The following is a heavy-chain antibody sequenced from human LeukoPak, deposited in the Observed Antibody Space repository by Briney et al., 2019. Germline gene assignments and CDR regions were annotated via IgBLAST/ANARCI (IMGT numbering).Heavy chain of an antibody. CDR3: ARRAFAGAFDI. CDR1: GGSIGSYY. CDR2: IYYSGRT. D-gene: IGHD3-16*01. J-gene: IGHJ3*02. V-gene: IGHV4-59*08. Sequence: SETLSLTCTVSGGSIGSYYWSWIRQPPGKALEWIGYIYYSGRTNYNPSLKSRVTISVDTSKNHFSLKLSSVTAAGTAVYYCARRAFAGAFDIWGQGTMVTVSS.